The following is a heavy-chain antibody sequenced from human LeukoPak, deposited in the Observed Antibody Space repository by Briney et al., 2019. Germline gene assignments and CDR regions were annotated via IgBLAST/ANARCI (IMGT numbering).Heavy chain of an antibody. V-gene: IGHV1-18*01. CDR3: ARERGSRAVAGTGWFDP. D-gene: IGHD6-19*01. J-gene: IGHJ5*02. Sequence: ASVKVSCKASGYTFTSYGISWVRQAPGQGLEWMGWTSAYNGNTNYAQKLQGRVTMTTDTSTSTAYMELRSLRSDDTAVYYCARERGSRAVAGTGWFDPWGQGTLVTVSS. CDR1: GYTFTSYG. CDR2: TSAYNGNT.